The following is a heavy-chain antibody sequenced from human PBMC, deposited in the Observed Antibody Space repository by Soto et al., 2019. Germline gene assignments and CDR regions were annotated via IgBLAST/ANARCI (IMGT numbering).Heavy chain of an antibody. CDR2: IIPIFGTA. J-gene: IGHJ4*02. CDR3: ARGRGYYDSSGYRFYYFDY. V-gene: IGHV1-69*13. D-gene: IGHD3-22*01. CDR1: GGTFSSYA. Sequence: SVKVSCKASGGTFSSYAISWVRQAPGQGLEWMGGIIPIFGTANYAQKFQGRVTITADESTSTAYMELSSLRSEDTAVYYCARGRGYYDSSGYRFYYFDYWGQGTLVTVSS.